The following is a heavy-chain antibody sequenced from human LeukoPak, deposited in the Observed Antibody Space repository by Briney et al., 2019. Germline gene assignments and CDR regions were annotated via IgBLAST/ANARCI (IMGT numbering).Heavy chain of an antibody. J-gene: IGHJ3*02. Sequence: GGSLRLSCAASDFSVNSYNMTWDRQAPGRGLEWLSLFYSDGKISYADSVRGRFTTSRHSSKNTLSLQMNSVREEDAAVYYCATTVQTRDDAFHIWGQGTMVTVSS. CDR3: ATTVQTRDDAFHI. D-gene: IGHD1-7*01. V-gene: IGHV3-53*04. CDR1: DFSVNSYN. CDR2: FYSDGKI.